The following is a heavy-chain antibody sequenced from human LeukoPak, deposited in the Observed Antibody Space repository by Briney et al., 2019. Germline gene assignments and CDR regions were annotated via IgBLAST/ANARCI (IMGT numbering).Heavy chain of an antibody. CDR3: ARDDGRNGYFDY. D-gene: IGHD1-14*01. J-gene: IGHJ4*02. V-gene: IGHV3-33*08. CDR1: GFTFSSYW. CDR2: IWYDGSNK. Sequence: PGGSLRLSCAASGFTFSSYWMSWVRQAPGKGLEWVAVIWYDGSNKYYADSVKGRFTIPRDNSKNTLYLQMNSLRAEDTAVYYCARDDGRNGYFDYWGQGTLVTVSS.